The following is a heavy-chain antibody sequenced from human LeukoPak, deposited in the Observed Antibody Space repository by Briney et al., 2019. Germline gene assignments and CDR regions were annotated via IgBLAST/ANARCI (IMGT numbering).Heavy chain of an antibody. D-gene: IGHD3-16*01. V-gene: IGHV4-39*01. Sequence: PSETLSLTCTVSGGSISSSSYYWGSIRQPPGKGLEWIACIYYSGSTYYNPSLKSRVTISVDTSKNQFALKLSSVTAADTAVYYCARLGLFDYWGQGTLVTVSS. CDR3: ARLGLFDY. CDR1: GGSISSSSYY. CDR2: IYYSGST. J-gene: IGHJ4*02.